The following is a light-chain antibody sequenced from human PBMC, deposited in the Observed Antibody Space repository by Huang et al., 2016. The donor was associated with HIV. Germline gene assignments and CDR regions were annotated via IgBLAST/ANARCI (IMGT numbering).Light chain of an antibody. J-gene: IGKJ5*01. Sequence: DILLTQSPSSLSASVGDRVTITCRASQKLNNYLNWYQQKPGKAPNLLIHSASTLQTGVPSRFIGSGSGTDFTLTVNSLQPEDSATYYCQQGYSALITFGQGTRL. CDR3: QQGYSALIT. V-gene: IGKV1-39*01. CDR1: QKLNNY. CDR2: SAS.